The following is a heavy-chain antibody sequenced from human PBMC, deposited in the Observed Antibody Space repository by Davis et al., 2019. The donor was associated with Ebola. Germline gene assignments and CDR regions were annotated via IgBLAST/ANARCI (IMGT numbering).Heavy chain of an antibody. D-gene: IGHD5-18*01. CDR2: IKQDGSEK. V-gene: IGHV3-7*03. J-gene: IGHJ6*02. Sequence: PGGSLRLSCAASGFTFSSYEMNWVRQAPGKGLEWVANIKQDGSEKYYVDSVKGRFTISRGNAKNSLYLQMNSLRAEDTAMYYCAREDSGIGSYGYYYYGMDVWGQGTTVTVSS. CDR1: GFTFSSYE. CDR3: AREDSGIGSYGYYYYGMDV.